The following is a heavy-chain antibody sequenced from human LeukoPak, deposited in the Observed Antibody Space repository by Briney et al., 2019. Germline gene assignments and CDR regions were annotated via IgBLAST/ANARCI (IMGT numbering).Heavy chain of an antibody. D-gene: IGHD3-10*02. J-gene: IGHJ6*04. V-gene: IGHV3-48*04. CDR1: GFSFSDYN. Sequence: GGSLRLSCAASGFSFSDYNMNWVRQAPGKGLEWVAYISSSGSTIYYADSVKGRFTISRDNAKNSLYLQMNSLRAEDTAVYYCAELGITMIGGVWGKGTTVTISS. CDR2: ISSSGSTI. CDR3: AELGITMIGGV.